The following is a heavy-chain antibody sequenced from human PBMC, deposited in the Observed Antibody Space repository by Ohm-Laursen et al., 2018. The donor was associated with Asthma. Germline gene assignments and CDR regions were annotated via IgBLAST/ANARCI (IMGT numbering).Heavy chain of an antibody. J-gene: IGHJ4*02. D-gene: IGHD6-13*01. Sequence: TLSLTCAVSRGSITSGGYSWSWIRQPPGKGLEWVGHTYHSGSTYYNPSLKSRVAISVDRSKNQFSLTLSSVTASDTAIYYCARVSSSWFDFWGQGTLVTVSS. CDR2: TYHSGST. V-gene: IGHV4-30-2*01. CDR3: ARVSSSWFDF. CDR1: RGSITSGGYS.